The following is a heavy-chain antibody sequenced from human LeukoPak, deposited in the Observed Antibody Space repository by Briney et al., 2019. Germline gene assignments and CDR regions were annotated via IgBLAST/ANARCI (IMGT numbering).Heavy chain of an antibody. CDR2: IYTSGST. D-gene: IGHD5-18*01. CDR1: GGSISSGSYY. V-gene: IGHV4-61*02. Sequence: SETLSLTCTVSGGSISSGSYYWSWIRQPAGKGLEWIGRIYTSGSTNYNPSLKSRVTISVDTSKNQFSLKLSSVTAADTAVYYCARGPRKPPGYTAMVGFDYWGQGTLVTVSS. CDR3: ARGPRKPPGYTAMVGFDY. J-gene: IGHJ4*02.